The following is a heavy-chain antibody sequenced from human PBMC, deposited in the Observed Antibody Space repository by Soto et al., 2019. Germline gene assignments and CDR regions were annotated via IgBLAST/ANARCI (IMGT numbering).Heavy chain of an antibody. D-gene: IGHD3-10*01. V-gene: IGHV4-38-2*01. CDR3: ATHGTPRGAGAGYYGSGSYIDYYGMDV. CDR2: IYHSGST. CDR1: GYSISSGYY. J-gene: IGHJ6*02. Sequence: SYTLSLTCAVSGYSISSGYYWGWIRQPPGKGLEWIGSIYHSGSTYYNPSLKSRVTISVDTSKNQFSLKLSSVTAADTAVYYCATHGTPRGAGAGYYGSGSYIDYYGMDVWGQGTTVTVSS.